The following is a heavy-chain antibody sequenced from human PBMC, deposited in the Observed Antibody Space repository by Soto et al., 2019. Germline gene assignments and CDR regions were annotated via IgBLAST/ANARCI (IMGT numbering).Heavy chain of an antibody. CDR2: IYSEGTT. D-gene: IGHD5-18*01. V-gene: IGHV3-53*01. CDR3: ARDPLGYSYGLYYNYGMDV. J-gene: IGHJ6*02. CDR1: GITVSSIY. Sequence: GGSLRLSCAVSGITVSSIYMTWVRQAPGKGLEWVSVIYSEGTTYYADSVKGRFTISRDNSKNTLYLQMNSLRAEDTAVYYCARDPLGYSYGLYYNYGMDVWGQGTTVTVSS.